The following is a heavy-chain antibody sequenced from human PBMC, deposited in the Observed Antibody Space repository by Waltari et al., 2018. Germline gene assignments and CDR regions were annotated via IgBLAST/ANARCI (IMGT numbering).Heavy chain of an antibody. CDR1: GFIFSRFA. CDR2: KSASRGRT. V-gene: IGHV3-23*01. Sequence: EVQLLESGGGLVQRGGSLRLSCAVSGFIFSRFAMSWVRHTPGKGLEWVAGKSASRGRTYYADSVQGRFTISRDNSKKRVFLQMNSLRAEDTATYYCTKMRRNLPRDIIDNWGQGTQVIIAS. CDR3: TKMRRNLPRDIIDN. J-gene: IGHJ4*02.